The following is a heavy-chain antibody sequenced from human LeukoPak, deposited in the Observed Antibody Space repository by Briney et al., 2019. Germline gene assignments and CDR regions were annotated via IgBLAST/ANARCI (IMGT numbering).Heavy chain of an antibody. CDR3: ARAPITMIGPDAFDI. V-gene: IGHV3-30-3*01. J-gene: IGHJ3*02. D-gene: IGHD3-22*01. CDR1: GFTFSSYA. CDR2: ISYDGSNK. Sequence: QPGGSLRLSCAAAGFTFSSYAMHWVRQAPGKGLEWVAVISYDGSNKYYADSVKGRFTISRDNSKNTLYLQMNSLRAEDTAVYYCARAPITMIGPDAFDIWGQGTMVTVSS.